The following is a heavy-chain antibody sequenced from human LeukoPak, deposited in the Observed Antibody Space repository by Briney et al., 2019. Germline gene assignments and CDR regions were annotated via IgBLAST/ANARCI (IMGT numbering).Heavy chain of an antibody. CDR3: AKDQSGFGEIDY. Sequence: PGGSLRLSCAASGFTFSSYGMGWVRQAPGKGLEWVSAISGSGGSTYYADSVKGRFTISRDNSKNTLYLQMNSLRAEDTAVYYCAKDQSGFGEIDYWGQGTLVTVSS. CDR1: GFTFSSYG. V-gene: IGHV3-23*01. D-gene: IGHD3-10*01. J-gene: IGHJ4*02. CDR2: ISGSGGST.